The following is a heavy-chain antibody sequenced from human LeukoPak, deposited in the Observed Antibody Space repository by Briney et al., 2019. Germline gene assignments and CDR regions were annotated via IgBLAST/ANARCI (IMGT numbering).Heavy chain of an antibody. D-gene: IGHD2-15*01. V-gene: IGHV3-33*01. J-gene: IGHJ4*02. CDR1: GFTFNRYG. CDR2: AYGDGTDK. Sequence: GGSLRLSCAASGFTFNRYGMHWVRQAPGKGLEWVAVAYGDGTDKYYADSVKGRFTISKDLSQNRLYMQMNSLRAEDVAMYYCATGGRFYYDLWGQGTLVTVSS. CDR3: ATGGRFYYDL.